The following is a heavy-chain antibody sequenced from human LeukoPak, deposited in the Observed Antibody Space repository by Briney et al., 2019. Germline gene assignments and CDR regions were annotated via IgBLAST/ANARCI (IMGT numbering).Heavy chain of an antibody. V-gene: IGHV3-23*01. CDR3: AKDLTPSDY. Sequence: GGSLRLSCAASGFTFSSYAMSWVRQTPGKGLEWVPGISDSGGGTYYADSVKGRFTISRDNSKNTLYLQMNSLRAEDTAVYYCAKDLTPSDYWGQGTLVTVSS. J-gene: IGHJ4*02. CDR2: ISDSGGGT. CDR1: GFTFSSYA.